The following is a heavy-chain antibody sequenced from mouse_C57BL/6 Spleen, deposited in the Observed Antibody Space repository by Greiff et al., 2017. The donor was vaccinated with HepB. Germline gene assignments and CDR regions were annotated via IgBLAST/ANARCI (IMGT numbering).Heavy chain of an antibody. J-gene: IGHJ3*01. CDR3: AREYSNAQAWFAY. D-gene: IGHD2-5*01. Sequence: VQLQQSGAELVRPGTSVKLSCKASGYTFTSYWMHWVKQRPGQGLEWIGVIDTSDSYTNYNQKFKGKATLTGDTSSSTAYMQLSSLTSEDSAVYYCAREYSNAQAWFAYWGQGTLVTVSA. V-gene: IGHV1-59*01. CDR2: IDTSDSYT. CDR1: GYTFTSYW.